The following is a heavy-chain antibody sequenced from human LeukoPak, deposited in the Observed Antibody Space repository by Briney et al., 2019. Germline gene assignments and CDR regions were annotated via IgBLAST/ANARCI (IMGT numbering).Heavy chain of an antibody. CDR2: IWYEGQTK. CDR1: GFIFSNYG. V-gene: IGHV3-33*01. D-gene: IGHD6-19*01. CDR3: AREWGRIAVAGGPGY. Sequence: PGGSLRLSCEASGFIFSNYGMHWVRQPPGKGLEWLALIWYEGQTKFYADSVKGRFTISRDNSGNTLFLHMTNLRVEDTAVYYCAREWGRIAVAGGPGYWGQGALVTVSS. J-gene: IGHJ4*02.